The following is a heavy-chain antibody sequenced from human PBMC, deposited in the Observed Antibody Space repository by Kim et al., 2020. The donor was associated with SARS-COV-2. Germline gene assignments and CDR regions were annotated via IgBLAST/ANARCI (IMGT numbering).Heavy chain of an antibody. J-gene: IGHJ4*02. CDR1: GFTFDDYA. CDR3: AKDIFPYSGQLDY. V-gene: IGHV3-9*01. D-gene: IGHD1-26*01. Sequence: GGSLRLSCAASGFTFDDYAMHWVRQAPGKGLEWVSGISWNSGSIGYADSVKGRFTISRDNAKNSLYLQMNSLRAEDTALYYCAKDIFPYSGQLDYWGQGTLVTVSA. CDR2: ISWNSGSI.